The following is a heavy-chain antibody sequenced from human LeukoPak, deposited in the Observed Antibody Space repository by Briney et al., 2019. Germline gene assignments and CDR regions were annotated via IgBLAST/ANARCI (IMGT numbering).Heavy chain of an antibody. CDR3: ARETIFGVEFDY. D-gene: IGHD3-3*01. V-gene: IGHV4-4*07. J-gene: IGHJ4*02. CDR2: IYTSGST. CDR1: GGSISSYY. Sequence: SETLSLTCTVAGGSISSYYWSWIRQPAGKGLEWIGRIYTSGSTNYNPSLKSRVTMSVDRSKNQFSLKLSSVTAADTAVYYCARETIFGVEFDYWGQGTLVTVSS.